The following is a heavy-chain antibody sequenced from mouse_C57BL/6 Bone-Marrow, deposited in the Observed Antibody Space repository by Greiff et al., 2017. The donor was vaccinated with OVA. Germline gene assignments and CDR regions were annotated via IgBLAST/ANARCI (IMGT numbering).Heavy chain of an antibody. J-gene: IGHJ3*01. Sequence: VHLVESGPGLVAPSQSLSLTCTVSGYSLTSYGVDWVRQPPGQGLEWLGVIWGGGSANYNSALMSRLSISKDNSRSQVFLKTNSLQSDDTAMYYCDKHAGYVWFAYWGQGTLVTVSA. CDR1: GYSLTSYG. CDR3: DKHAGYVWFAY. CDR2: IWGGGSA. V-gene: IGHV2-9*01. D-gene: IGHD2-2*01.